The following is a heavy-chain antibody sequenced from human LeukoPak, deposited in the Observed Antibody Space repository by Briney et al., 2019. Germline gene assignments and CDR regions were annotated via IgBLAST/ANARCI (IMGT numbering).Heavy chain of an antibody. D-gene: IGHD3-9*01. CDR2: IKQDGREK. CDR1: RFTFSSYA. CDR3: TRDLMDYDVSTGLHHYYMDV. J-gene: IGHJ6*02. V-gene: IGHV3-7*01. Sequence: GGSLRLSCAASRFTFSSYAMSWVRQAPGKGLEWVANIKQDGREKYYVDSVKGRFTISRDNAKNSLYLQMNSLRVEDTAVYYCTRDLMDYDVSTGLHHYYMDVWGQGTTVTVSS.